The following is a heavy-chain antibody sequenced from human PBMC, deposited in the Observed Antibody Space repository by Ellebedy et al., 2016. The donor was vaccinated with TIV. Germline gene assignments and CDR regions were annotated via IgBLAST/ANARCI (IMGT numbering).Heavy chain of an antibody. Sequence: AASVKVSCKASRYSFTSYYMHWVRQAPGQGLEWMGLINPSGGGTIYAERFQGRVTMTRDTSTSTVHMELTSLRSEDTAVYYCARTSGYNSGWYVYWGQGTLVTVSS. D-gene: IGHD6-19*01. CDR2: INPSGGGT. CDR1: RYSFTSYY. CDR3: ARTSGYNSGWYVY. V-gene: IGHV1-46*01. J-gene: IGHJ4*02.